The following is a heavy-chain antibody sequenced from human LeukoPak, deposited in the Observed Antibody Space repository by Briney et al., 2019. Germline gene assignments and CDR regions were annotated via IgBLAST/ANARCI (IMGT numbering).Heavy chain of an antibody. Sequence: GASVKVSCKASGYTFTGYYMHWVRQAPGQGLEWMGWINPNSGGTNYEQKFQGRVTMTRDTSIITAYIELSRLRSDKTAVYYCEKTTDTSTWGVDHWGRGTLVTVSS. V-gene: IGHV1-2*02. CDR1: GYTFTGYY. CDR2: INPNSGGT. CDR3: EKTTDTSTWGVDH. J-gene: IGHJ4*02. D-gene: IGHD1-1*01.